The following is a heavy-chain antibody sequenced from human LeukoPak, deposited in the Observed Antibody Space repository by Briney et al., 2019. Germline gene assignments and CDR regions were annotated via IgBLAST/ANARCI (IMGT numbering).Heavy chain of an antibody. D-gene: IGHD2-15*01. CDR3: AKPRDSGGSWGYDY. V-gene: IGHV3-23*01. CDR2: ISGSGGST. Sequence: PGGSLRLSCAASGFTFSSYAMSWVRQAQGKGLEWVSGISGSGGSTDYADSVKGRFTISRDNSKNTLYLQMNSLRAEDSAVYYCAKPRDSGGSWGYDYWGQGTLVTVSS. CDR1: GFTFSSYA. J-gene: IGHJ4*02.